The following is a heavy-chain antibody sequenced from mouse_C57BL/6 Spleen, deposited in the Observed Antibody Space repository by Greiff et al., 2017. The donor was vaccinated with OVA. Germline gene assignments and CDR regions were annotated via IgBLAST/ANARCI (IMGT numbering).Heavy chain of an antibody. D-gene: IGHD2-5*01. CDR3: ARDGGYSNYGWYFDV. CDR1: GFTFSDYY. J-gene: IGHJ1*03. Sequence: EVKVEESEGGLVQPGSSMKLSCTASGFTFSDYYMAWVRQVPEKGLEWVANINYDGSSTYYLDSLKSRFIISRDNAKNILYLQMSSLKSEDTATYYCARDGGYSNYGWYFDVWGTGTTVTVSS. V-gene: IGHV5-16*01. CDR2: INYDGSST.